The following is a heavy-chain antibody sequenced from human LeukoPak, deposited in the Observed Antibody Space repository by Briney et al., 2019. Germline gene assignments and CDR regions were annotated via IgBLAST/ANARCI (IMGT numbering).Heavy chain of an antibody. D-gene: IGHD1-26*01. CDR3: AREGGGSGLWYYDL. CDR2: IGGGGVTT. V-gene: IGHV3-64*02. CDR1: GFTFSSYS. J-gene: IGHJ2*01. Sequence: PGGSLRLSCAASGFTFSSYSMHWVRQAPGKGPEFVSVIGGGGVTTFYADSVKDRFTISRDNSKNTLYLEMGSLRAEDMAVYCRAREGGGSGLWYYDLWGRGTLVTVSS.